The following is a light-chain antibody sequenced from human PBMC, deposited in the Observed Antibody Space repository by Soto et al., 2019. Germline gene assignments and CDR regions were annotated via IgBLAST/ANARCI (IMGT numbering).Light chain of an antibody. J-gene: IGKJ1*01. Sequence: ETVTTQSPATLSVSPGERATLSCRASQSVSNKLAWYQQKPGQAPRLLIYDVSTRATGTPDRFSGSGSGTEFTLTISSLQSEDFAVYCCQQHNNWPQTFGQGTKVEIK. CDR1: QSVSNK. CDR2: DVS. CDR3: QQHNNWPQT. V-gene: IGKV3-15*01.